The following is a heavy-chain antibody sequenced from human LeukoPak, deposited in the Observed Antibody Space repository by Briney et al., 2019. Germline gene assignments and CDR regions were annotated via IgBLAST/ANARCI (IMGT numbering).Heavy chain of an antibody. J-gene: IGHJ5*02. CDR2: IYTSGST. CDR1: GGSLSSYY. V-gene: IGHV4-4*07. D-gene: IGHD5-18*01. CDR3: ARVTGYSYGYAPYNWFDP. Sequence: PSETLSLPCSVCGGSLSSYYWSWLRQPAGKGLEWIGRIYTSGSTNYNRSLKSRVTMSVDTSKNQFSLKLSSVTAADTAVYYCARVTGYSYGYAPYNWFDPWGQGTLVTVSS.